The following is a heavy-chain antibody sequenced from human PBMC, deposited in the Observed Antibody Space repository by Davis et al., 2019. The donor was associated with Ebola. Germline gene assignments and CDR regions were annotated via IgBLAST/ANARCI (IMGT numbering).Heavy chain of an antibody. D-gene: IGHD6-6*01. J-gene: IGHJ3*02. CDR2: ISGYNGNT. CDR1: GYTFSSYG. V-gene: IGHV1-18*01. Sequence: ASVKVSCKASGYTFSSYGISWVRQAPGQGLECMGWISGYNGNTEYAQNFQGRVTMTTDTSTSTAYMELRSLRSDDTAVYYCARGVFEYSASSLDGFAMWGQGTMVTVSS. CDR3: ARGVFEYSASSLDGFAM.